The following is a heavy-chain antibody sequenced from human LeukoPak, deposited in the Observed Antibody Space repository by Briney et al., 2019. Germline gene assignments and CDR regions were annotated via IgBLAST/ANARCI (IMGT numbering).Heavy chain of an antibody. D-gene: IGHD3-22*01. J-gene: IGHJ3*02. CDR1: GFIFSSYA. CDR3: AKDRAAYYDSSGSRAFDI. V-gene: IGHV3-43*02. Sequence: GGSLRLCCAASGFIFSSYAMHWVRQAPGKGLEWVSLIRGDGGSTYYADSVKGRFTISRDNSKNSLYLQMYSLRTEDTALYYCAKDRAAYYDSSGSRAFDIWGQGTMVTVSS. CDR2: IRGDGGST.